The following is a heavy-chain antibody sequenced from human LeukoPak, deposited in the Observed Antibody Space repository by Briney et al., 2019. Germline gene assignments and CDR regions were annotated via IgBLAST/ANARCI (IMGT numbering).Heavy chain of an antibody. CDR1: GFNFSTYA. Sequence: GGSLRFSGAASGFNFSTYAMSWVRQAPGKGRKWGSGIGGSVGSTYYADSVKGRFTISRDNSKNTLYLQVNSLRAEDTALYYCAKAGHVFWRPSGLDLWGQGGLVAVSS. V-gene: IGHV3-23*01. J-gene: IGHJ5*02. CDR3: AKAGHVFWRPSGLDL. D-gene: IGHD3-3*01. CDR2: IGGSVGST.